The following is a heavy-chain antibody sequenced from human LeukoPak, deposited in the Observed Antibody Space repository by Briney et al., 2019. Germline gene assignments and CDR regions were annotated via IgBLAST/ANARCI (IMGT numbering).Heavy chain of an antibody. V-gene: IGHV1-24*01. D-gene: IGHD3-3*01. CDR2: FDPENAEI. J-gene: IGHJ4*02. Sequence: ASVKVSCKLSGNTLRELPIQWVRQAGGKGLEWMAGFDPENAEIVYAQKFQGRVTMTEDTSTNTAYMELTSRTSDDTALYYCATRGSDFWSGFDYWGQGTQVTVSS. CDR1: GNTLRELP. CDR3: ATRGSDFWSGFDY.